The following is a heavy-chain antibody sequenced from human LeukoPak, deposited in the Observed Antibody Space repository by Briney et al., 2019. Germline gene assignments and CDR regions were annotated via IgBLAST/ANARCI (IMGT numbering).Heavy chain of an antibody. V-gene: IGHV3-53*01. J-gene: IGHJ3*01. Sequence: GGSLRLSCAASGFSVSSNYMTWVRQAPGKGLEWVALINYSGSNAYYADSVRGRFTISRDSSKSMLYLQMDSLRAEDTAIYYCARDIELSTWGQGTMVSV. CDR1: GFSVSSNY. CDR2: INYSGSNA. D-gene: IGHD1-7*01. CDR3: ARDIELST.